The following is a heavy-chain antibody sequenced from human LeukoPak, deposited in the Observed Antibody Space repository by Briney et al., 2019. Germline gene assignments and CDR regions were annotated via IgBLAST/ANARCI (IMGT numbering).Heavy chain of an antibody. CDR3: AKDQGPMVYATNWFDP. CDR1: GFTFSSYG. CDR2: IWYDGSNK. V-gene: IGHV3-33*06. J-gene: IGHJ5*02. D-gene: IGHD2-8*01. Sequence: QPGGSLRLSCAASGFTFSSYGMHWVRQAPGKGLEWVAVIWYDGSNKYYADSVKGRFTISRDNSKNTLYLQMNSLRAEDTAVYYCAKDQGPMVYATNWFDPWGQGTLVTVSS.